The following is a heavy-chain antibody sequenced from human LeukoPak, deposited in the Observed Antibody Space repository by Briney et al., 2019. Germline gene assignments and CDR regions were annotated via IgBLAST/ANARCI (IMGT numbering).Heavy chain of an antibody. D-gene: IGHD6-25*01. CDR3: ARCTAAEAFDF. J-gene: IGHJ3*01. CDR2: IWYDGSRK. Sequence: GGSLRLSCAVSGFTFSAYGMHWVRQAPGKGLEWVAVIWYDGSRKYYADSVKGRFTISRDNSKNTLYLQMNSLRAEDTAVYYCARCTAAEAFDFWGRGTMLTVSS. CDR1: GFTFSAYG. V-gene: IGHV3-33*01.